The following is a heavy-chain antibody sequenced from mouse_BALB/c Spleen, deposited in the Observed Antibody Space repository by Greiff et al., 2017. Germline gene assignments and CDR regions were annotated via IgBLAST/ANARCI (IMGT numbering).Heavy chain of an antibody. J-gene: IGHJ4*01. CDR3: ARDRDSTTVVATGGAMDY. D-gene: IGHD1-1*01. Sequence: VKLMESGPGLVAPSQSLSITCTVSGFSLTGYGVNWVRQPPGKGLEWLGMIWGDGSTDYNSALKSRLSISKDNSKSQVFLKMNSLQTDDTARYYCARDRDSTTVVATGGAMDYWGQGTSVTVSS. CDR1: GFSLTGYG. CDR2: IWGDGST. V-gene: IGHV2-6-7*01.